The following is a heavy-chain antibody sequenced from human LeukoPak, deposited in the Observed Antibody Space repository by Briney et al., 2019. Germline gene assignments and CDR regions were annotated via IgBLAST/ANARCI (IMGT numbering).Heavy chain of an antibody. J-gene: IGHJ4*02. D-gene: IGHD3-10*01. V-gene: IGHV4-34*01. CDR3: ARPRLLYGSGPILV. Sequence: PSETLSLTCAVYGGSFSGCSWTWIRQPPGKGLEWIGEMSHSGYPNYNPSPKSRVAISVDTSKNQFSLNLTSVTAADTAVYYCARPRLLYGSGPILVWGQGNLVTVSS. CDR1: GGSFSGCS. CDR2: MSHSGYP.